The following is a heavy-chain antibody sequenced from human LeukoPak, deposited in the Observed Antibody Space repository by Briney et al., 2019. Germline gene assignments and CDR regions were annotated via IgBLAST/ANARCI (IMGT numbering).Heavy chain of an antibody. J-gene: IGHJ4*02. CDR3: ASQFWWAAVAGKTLDY. D-gene: IGHD6-19*01. CDR2: IKEDGSEK. V-gene: IGHV3-7*05. CDR1: GFTFSSYW. Sequence: GGSLRHSCIASGFTFSSYWMSWVRQAPGGGLEWVANIKEDGSEKYYVDSVKGRFTISRDNAKISLYLQMNSLRAEDTAVYYCASQFWWAAVAGKTLDYWGQGTLVTVSS.